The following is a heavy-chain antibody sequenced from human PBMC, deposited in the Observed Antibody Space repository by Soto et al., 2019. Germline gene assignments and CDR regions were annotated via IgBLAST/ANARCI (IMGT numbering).Heavy chain of an antibody. V-gene: IGHV4-39*07. D-gene: IGHD3-9*01. CDR2: IYYSGKT. CDR1: GGSISSSSYY. Sequence: SETLSPTCTVSGGSISSSSYYWGWIRQPPGKGLEWIGSIYYSGKTYYNPSLKSRVTISVDTSKNQFSLKLSSVTAADTAVYYCARGRYFDWLLGGYYYGMDVWGQGTTVTVSS. CDR3: ARGRYFDWLLGGYYYGMDV. J-gene: IGHJ6*02.